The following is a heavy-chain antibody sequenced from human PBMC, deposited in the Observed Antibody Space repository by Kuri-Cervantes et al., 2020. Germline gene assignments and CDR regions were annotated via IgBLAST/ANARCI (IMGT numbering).Heavy chain of an antibody. J-gene: IGHJ5*02. Sequence: SVKVSCKASGYTFTSYDINWVRQATGQGLEWMGGIIPIFGTANYAQKFQGRVTITTDESTSTAYMELSSLRSEDTAVYYCARVGGSSGYYSYNWFDPWGQGTLVTVSS. CDR1: GYTFTSYD. CDR2: IIPIFGTA. V-gene: IGHV1-69*05. D-gene: IGHD3-22*01. CDR3: ARVGGSSGYYSYNWFDP.